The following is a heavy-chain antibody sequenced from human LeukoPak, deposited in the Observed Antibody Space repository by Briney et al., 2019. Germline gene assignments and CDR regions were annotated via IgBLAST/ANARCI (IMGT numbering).Heavy chain of an antibody. CDR3: ARGPYSSNWYVDY. CDR2: ISRTGNSI. CDR1: GFTLSSYE. D-gene: IGHD6-13*01. V-gene: IGHV3-48*03. Sequence: GGSLRLSCAASGFTLSSYEMNWVRLAPGKGLEWISYISRTGNSIYYADSVKGRFTISRYSAKNSLYLQMNSLRAEDTAVYYCARGPYSSNWYVDYWGQGTLVTVAS. J-gene: IGHJ4*02.